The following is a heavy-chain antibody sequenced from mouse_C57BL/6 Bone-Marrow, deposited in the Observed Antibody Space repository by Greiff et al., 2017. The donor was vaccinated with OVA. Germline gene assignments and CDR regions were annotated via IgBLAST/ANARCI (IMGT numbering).Heavy chain of an antibody. CDR1: GFTFSSYG. CDR3: ARHHYYGSSYVGWFAY. D-gene: IGHD1-1*01. J-gene: IGHJ3*01. CDR2: ISSGGSYT. Sequence: EVKLVESGGDLVKPGGSLKLSCAASGFTFSSYGMSWVRQTPDKRLEWVATISSGGSYTYYPDSVKGRFTISRDNAKNTLYLQMSSLKSEDTAMYYCARHHYYGSSYVGWFAYWGQGTLVTVSA. V-gene: IGHV5-6*02.